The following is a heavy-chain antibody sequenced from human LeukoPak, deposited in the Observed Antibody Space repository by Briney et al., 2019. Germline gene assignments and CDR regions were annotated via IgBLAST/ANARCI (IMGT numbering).Heavy chain of an antibody. Sequence: ASVKVSCKASGGTFSSYAISWVRQAPGQGLEWMGRIIPILGIANYAQKFQGGVTITADKSTSTAYMEPSSLRSEDTAVYYCARGGVQLWLQYYFDYWGQGTPVTVSS. CDR3: ARGGVQLWLQYYFDY. D-gene: IGHD5-18*01. CDR2: IIPILGIA. CDR1: GGTFSSYA. V-gene: IGHV1-69*04. J-gene: IGHJ4*02.